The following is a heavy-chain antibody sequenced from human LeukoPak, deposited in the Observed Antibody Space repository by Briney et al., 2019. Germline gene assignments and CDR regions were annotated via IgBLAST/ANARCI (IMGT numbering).Heavy chain of an antibody. V-gene: IGHV3-30*04. Sequence: GGSLRLSCAASGFTFSSFAMHWVRQAPGKGLEWVADISDDGSDKYYADSVKGRFTISRDNSKNTLYLQMNSLRAEDTAVYYCARSMAARIAMDYFDYWGQGTLVTVSS. CDR3: ARSMAARIAMDYFDY. D-gene: IGHD6-6*01. CDR2: ISDDGSDK. CDR1: GFTFSSFA. J-gene: IGHJ4*02.